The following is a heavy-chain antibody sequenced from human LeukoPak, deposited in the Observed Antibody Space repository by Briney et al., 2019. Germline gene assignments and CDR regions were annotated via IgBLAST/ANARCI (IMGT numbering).Heavy chain of an antibody. Sequence: GASVRVSCKASGYTFTSYGISWVRQAPGQGLEWMGWISAYNGNTNYAQKLQGRVTMTTDTSTSTAYMELGSLRSDDTAVYYCARDLNFGDILTGYSPPLWDYWGQGTLVTVSS. J-gene: IGHJ4*02. V-gene: IGHV1-18*01. CDR3: ARDLNFGDILTGYSPPLWDY. D-gene: IGHD3-9*01. CDR2: ISAYNGNT. CDR1: GYTFTSYG.